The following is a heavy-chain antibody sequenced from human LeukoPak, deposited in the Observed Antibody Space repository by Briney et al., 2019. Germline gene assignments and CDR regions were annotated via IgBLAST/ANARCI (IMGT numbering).Heavy chain of an antibody. J-gene: IGHJ4*02. CDR1: GFTFSDYY. Sequence: GGSLRLSCAASGFTFSDYYMSWIRQAPGKGLEWVSYITGSGGTIYYSDSVKGRFTISRDNAKNSLYLQMNSLRAEDTALYYCAREGDTTGVAGTEFDYWGQGALVTVSS. CDR2: ITGSGGTI. V-gene: IGHV3-11*04. CDR3: AREGDTTGVAGTEFDY. D-gene: IGHD6-19*01.